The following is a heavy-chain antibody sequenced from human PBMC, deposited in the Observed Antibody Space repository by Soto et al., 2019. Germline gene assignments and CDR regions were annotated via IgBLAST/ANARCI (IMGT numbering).Heavy chain of an antibody. CDR3: ATSLGGYYDSRGEAFDI. J-gene: IGHJ3*02. V-gene: IGHV1-24*01. CDR1: GYTLTELS. CDR2: FDPEDGET. Sequence: QVQLVQSGAEVKKPGASVKVSCKVSGYTLTELSMHWVRQAPGKGLEWMGGFDPEDGETIYAQKFQGRVTMTEDTSTDTAYMGRSSLRSADTAVYYCATSLGGYYDSRGEAFDIWGQGTMVTVSS. D-gene: IGHD3-22*01.